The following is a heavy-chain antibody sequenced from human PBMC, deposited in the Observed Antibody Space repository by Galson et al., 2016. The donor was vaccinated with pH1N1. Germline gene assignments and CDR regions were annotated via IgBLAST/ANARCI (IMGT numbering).Heavy chain of an antibody. J-gene: IGHJ3*02. CDR1: GFTFLSSYS. Sequence: SLRLSCAASGFTFLSSYSINWVRQAPGKGLEWVSFISNSGAYIYYADSVKGRFTISADKSITTAYLQLSSLKASDTAMYYCARRLGHSFGYSLRDALDIWGQGTMVAVSP. CDR2: ISNSGAYI. V-gene: IGHV3-21*04. CDR3: ARRLGHSFGYSLRDALDI. D-gene: IGHD5-18*01.